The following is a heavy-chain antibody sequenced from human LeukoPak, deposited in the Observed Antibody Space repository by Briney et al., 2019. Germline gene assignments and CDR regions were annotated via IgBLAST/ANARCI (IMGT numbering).Heavy chain of an antibody. CDR1: GFTVSSNY. V-gene: IGHV3-66*01. CDR2: IYSGGST. CDR3: ARVSVNQYFDY. J-gene: IGHJ4*02. D-gene: IGHD1-14*01. Sequence: PGGSLRLSRAASGFTVSSNYMSWVRQAPGKGLEWVSVIYSGGSTYYADSVKGRFTISRDNSKNTLYLEMNSLRAEDTAVYYCARVSVNQYFDYWGQGTLVTVSS.